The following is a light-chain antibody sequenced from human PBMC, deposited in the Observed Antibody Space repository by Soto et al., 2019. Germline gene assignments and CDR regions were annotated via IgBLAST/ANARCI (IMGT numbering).Light chain of an antibody. CDR3: SSYTNINTRACV. Sequence: QSALTQPPSASGSPGQSVTISCTGTSSDVGGYKYVSWYQQHPGKAPKLMIYEVSKRPSGVPDRFSGSKSGNTASLTVSGLQAEDEADYYCSSYTNINTRACVFGTGTKLTVL. V-gene: IGLV2-8*01. CDR2: EVS. CDR1: SSDVGGYKY. J-gene: IGLJ1*01.